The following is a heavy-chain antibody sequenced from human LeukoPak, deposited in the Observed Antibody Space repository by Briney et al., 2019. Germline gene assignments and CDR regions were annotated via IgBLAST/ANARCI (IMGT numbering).Heavy chain of an antibody. CDR2: IYPGDSDT. Sequence: GESLKISCKGSGYSFTSYWIGRVRQMPGKGLEWMGIIYPGDSDTRYSPSFQGQVTISADKSISTAYLQWSSLEASDTAMYYCARLKGSGSYYNVAFDYWGQGTLVTVSS. CDR1: GYSFTSYW. V-gene: IGHV5-51*01. J-gene: IGHJ4*02. D-gene: IGHD3-10*01. CDR3: ARLKGSGSYYNVAFDY.